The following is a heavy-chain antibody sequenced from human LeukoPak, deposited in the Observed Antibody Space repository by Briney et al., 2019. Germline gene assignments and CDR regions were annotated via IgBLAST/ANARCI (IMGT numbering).Heavy chain of an antibody. J-gene: IGHJ6*02. Sequence: GGSLRLSCASSGFTFSIFLMSCVRQAPGKGLEWVANIKQDGSDKYYVDSVKGRFTISRDNAKNSLYLQMNSMRAKDTAVYYCARVQSYSSSWYSRANYYGMDVWGQGTTVNVSS. CDR3: ARVQSYSSSWYSRANYYGMDV. CDR2: IKQDGSDK. CDR1: GFTFSIFL. V-gene: IGHV3-7*01. D-gene: IGHD6-13*01.